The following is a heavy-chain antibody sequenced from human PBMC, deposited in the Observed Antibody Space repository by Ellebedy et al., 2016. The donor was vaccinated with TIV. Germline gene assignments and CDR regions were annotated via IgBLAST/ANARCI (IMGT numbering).Heavy chain of an antibody. CDR3: ARDPLYYYDSSGYYGRYFDY. J-gene: IGHJ4*02. CDR1: GFTFSSYA. V-gene: IGHV3-23*01. Sequence: GESLKISCAASGFTFSSYAMSWVRQAPGKGLEWVSAISGSGGRTYYADSVKGRFTISRDNSKNTLYLQMNSLRAEDTAVYYCARDPLYYYDSSGYYGRYFDYWGQGTLVTVSS. D-gene: IGHD3-22*01. CDR2: ISGSGGRT.